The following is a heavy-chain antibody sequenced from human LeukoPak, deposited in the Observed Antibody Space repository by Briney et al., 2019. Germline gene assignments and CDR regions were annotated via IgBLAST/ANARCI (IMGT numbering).Heavy chain of an antibody. CDR1: GFTVSSNY. CDR3: ARSVALYYFDY. J-gene: IGHJ4*02. CDR2: IYSGGST. V-gene: IGHV3-66*02. Sequence: GGSLRLSCAASGFTVSSNYMSWVRQAPGKGLEWVSVIYSGGSTYYADSVKGRFTISRDNSKNTLYLQMNSLRAEDTAVYYCARSVALYYFDYWGQGILVTVSS.